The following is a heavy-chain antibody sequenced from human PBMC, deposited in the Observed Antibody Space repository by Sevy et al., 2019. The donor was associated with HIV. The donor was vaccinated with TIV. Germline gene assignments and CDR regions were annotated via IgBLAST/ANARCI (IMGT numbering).Heavy chain of an antibody. CDR2: IYYSGST. CDR1: GGSISSSSHY. CDR3: ARLGATRFYFDY. Sequence: SETLSLTCAVSGGSISSSSHYWVWIRQPPGKGLEWIGNIYYSGSTYYNPSLKSRVTISVDTSKNRFSLKLTSVTAADTAVYYCARLGATRFYFDYWGQGTTVTVSS. J-gene: IGHJ4*02. D-gene: IGHD3-10*01. V-gene: IGHV4-39*01.